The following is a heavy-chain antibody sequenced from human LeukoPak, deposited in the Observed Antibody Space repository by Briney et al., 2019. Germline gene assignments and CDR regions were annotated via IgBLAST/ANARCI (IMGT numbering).Heavy chain of an antibody. CDR3: ARTRGVPTTYFDY. CDR1: GFTFSSYW. J-gene: IGHJ4*02. D-gene: IGHD1-26*01. V-gene: IGHV3-7*01. CDR2: IKQDGSEK. Sequence: GGSLRLSCAASGFTFSSYWMSWARKAPGQGLEWVANIKQDGSEKYYVDSVKGRFTISRDNAKNSLYLQMNSLRAEDTAVYYCARTRGVPTTYFDYWGQGTLVTVSS.